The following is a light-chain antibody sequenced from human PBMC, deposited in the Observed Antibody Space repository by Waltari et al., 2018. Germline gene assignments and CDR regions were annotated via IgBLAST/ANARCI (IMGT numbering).Light chain of an antibody. Sequence: EIVLTQSPGTLSLSPGERATLSCRASQSISKYLVWYQQKPGQAPRLLIYEASIRATGIPDRFSVSGSGTDFSLIISRLEPEDFAVYYCQKYEALPATFGQGTKVEIK. CDR1: QSISKY. CDR3: QKYEALPAT. J-gene: IGKJ1*01. CDR2: EAS. V-gene: IGKV3-20*01.